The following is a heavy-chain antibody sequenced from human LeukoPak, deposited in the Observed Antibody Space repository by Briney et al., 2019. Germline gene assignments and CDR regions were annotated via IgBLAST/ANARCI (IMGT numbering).Heavy chain of an antibody. Sequence: PGGSLRLXCAASGFIVSRNYMNWVRQAPGKGLEWVSVIYSGGSTYYADSVKGRFTISRDNSKNTVDLQMNDLRAEDTAVYYCARSWDARLNFDYWGQGTLVTVSS. CDR1: GFIVSRNY. J-gene: IGHJ4*02. CDR3: ARSWDARLNFDY. D-gene: IGHD1-26*01. CDR2: IYSGGST. V-gene: IGHV3-66*02.